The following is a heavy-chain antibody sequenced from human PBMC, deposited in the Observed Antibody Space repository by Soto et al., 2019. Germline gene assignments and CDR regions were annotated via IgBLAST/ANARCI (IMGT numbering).Heavy chain of an antibody. CDR2: SYYRGST. CDR1: GGSISSRSHY. CDR3: ATADGFGVVTPFFEY. D-gene: IGHD3-3*01. V-gene: IGHV4-39*01. Sequence: QLQLQESGPGLMKPSETLSLTCTVSGGSISSRSHYWGWSRQSPGKHLEWIGSSYYRGSTHYNPSLKTRVTISVDTSKNQVFLKVFSVTAADTAVYYCATADGFGVVTPFFEYWGQGILVTVSS. J-gene: IGHJ4*02.